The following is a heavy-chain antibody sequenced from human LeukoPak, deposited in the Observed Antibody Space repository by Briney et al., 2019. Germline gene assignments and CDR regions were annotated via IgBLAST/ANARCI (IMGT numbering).Heavy chain of an antibody. D-gene: IGHD4-17*01. CDR1: GYTFTNYD. CDR2: ISAHNGNT. CDR3: ARLAYGANYIDY. J-gene: IGHJ4*02. V-gene: IGHV1-18*01. Sequence: ASVKVSCKASGYTFTNYDINWVRQAPGQGLEWMGWISAHNGNTNYAQKLQGRVTMTTDTSTSTAYMEMRSLRSDDTAVYYCARLAYGANYIDYWGQGTLVTVSS.